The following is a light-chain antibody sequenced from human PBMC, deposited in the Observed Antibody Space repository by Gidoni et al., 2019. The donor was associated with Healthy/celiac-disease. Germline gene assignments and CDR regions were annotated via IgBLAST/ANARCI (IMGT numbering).Light chain of an antibody. J-gene: IGKJ1*01. CDR3: KQYNSYSWT. CDR2: KAS. CDR1: QSISSW. V-gene: IGKV1-5*03. Sequence: DIQITQSPSTLSASVGDRVTITCRASQSISSWLAWYQQKPGKAPKLLIYKASSLESGVPSRFRGSGSGTEFTLTISSLQPDDLATYYCKQYNSYSWTFGQGTKVEIK.